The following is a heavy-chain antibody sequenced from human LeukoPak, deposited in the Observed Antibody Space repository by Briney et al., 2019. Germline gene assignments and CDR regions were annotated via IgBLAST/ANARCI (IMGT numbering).Heavy chain of an antibody. D-gene: IGHD3-3*01. CDR2: ISGSGGST. CDR3: AKAPEWLSYYFDY. CDR1: GFTFSSYA. Sequence: GASLRLSCAASGFTFSSYAMSWVRQTPGKGLEGVSAISGSGGSTYYADSVKGRFTISRDNSKNTLYLQMNSLRAKDTAVYYCAKAPEWLSYYFDYWGQGTLVTVSS. J-gene: IGHJ4*02. V-gene: IGHV3-23*01.